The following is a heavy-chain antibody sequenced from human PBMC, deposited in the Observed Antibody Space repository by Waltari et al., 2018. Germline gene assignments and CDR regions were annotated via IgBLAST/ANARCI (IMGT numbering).Heavy chain of an antibody. CDR1: GSTFSSYA. CDR2: ISGSGGSK. Sequence: EVQLLESGGGLVQPGGSLRLSCAASGSTFSSYAMTWFRQAPGKGLEWVRAISGSGGSKYYADSVEGRFTSARDNSKNKMYLQMNRLRAEDTAVYYCAKDVGNYYGSGPFDYWGQGTLVTVSS. D-gene: IGHD3-10*01. CDR3: AKDVGNYYGSGPFDY. V-gene: IGHV3-23*01. J-gene: IGHJ4*02.